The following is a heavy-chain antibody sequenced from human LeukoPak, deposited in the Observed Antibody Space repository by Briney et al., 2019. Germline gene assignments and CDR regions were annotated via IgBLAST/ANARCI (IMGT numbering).Heavy chain of an antibody. CDR3: ARWVGYGDYFDY. V-gene: IGHV4-61*02. CDR2: IYTSGST. Sequence: PSETLSLTCTVSGGSISSGSYYWSWIRQPAGKGLEWIGRIYTSGSTNYNPSLKSRVTISVDTSKNQFSLKLSSATAADTAVYYCARWVGYGDYFDYWGQGTLVTVSS. CDR1: GGSISSGSYY. J-gene: IGHJ4*02. D-gene: IGHD4-17*01.